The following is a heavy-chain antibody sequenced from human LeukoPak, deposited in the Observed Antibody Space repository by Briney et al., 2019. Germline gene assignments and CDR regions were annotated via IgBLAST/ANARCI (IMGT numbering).Heavy chain of an antibody. CDR3: AKVLGAVAGTFDY. CDR2: ISWNSGSI. CDR1: GFTFDDYA. J-gene: IGHJ4*02. D-gene: IGHD6-19*01. Sequence: GGSLRLSCAASGFTFDDYAMHWVRHAPGKGLEWGSGISWNSGSIGYADSVKGRFTISRDNAKNSLYLQMNSLRAEDTALYYCAKVLGAVAGTFDYWGQGTLVTVSS. V-gene: IGHV3-9*01.